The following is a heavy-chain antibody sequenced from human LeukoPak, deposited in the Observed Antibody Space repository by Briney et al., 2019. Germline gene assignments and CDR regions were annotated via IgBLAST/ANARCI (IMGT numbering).Heavy chain of an antibody. CDR1: GYTLTELS. CDR3: ATVGYDSSGYYWDY. V-gene: IGHV1-24*01. CDR2: FDPEDGET. D-gene: IGHD3-22*01. J-gene: IGHJ4*02. Sequence: ASVKVSCKVSGYTLTELSMHWVRQAPGKGLEWMGGFDPEDGETIYAQKFQGRVTVTEDTSTDTAYMELSSLRSEDTAVYYCATVGYDSSGYYWDYWGQGTLVTVSS.